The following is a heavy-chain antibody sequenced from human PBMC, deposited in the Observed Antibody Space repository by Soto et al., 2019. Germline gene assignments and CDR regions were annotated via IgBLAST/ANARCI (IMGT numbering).Heavy chain of an antibody. Sequence: QVQLVESGGGVVQPGRSLRLSCAASGFTFSSYGMHWVRQAPGKGLEWVAVIWYDGSNKYYADSVKGRFTISRDNSKNTLYLQMNSLRAEDTAVYYCARRGIGRLTSYGMDVWGQGTTVTVSS. CDR2: IWYDGSNK. D-gene: IGHD3-16*01. CDR3: ARRGIGRLTSYGMDV. V-gene: IGHV3-33*01. CDR1: GFTFSSYG. J-gene: IGHJ6*02.